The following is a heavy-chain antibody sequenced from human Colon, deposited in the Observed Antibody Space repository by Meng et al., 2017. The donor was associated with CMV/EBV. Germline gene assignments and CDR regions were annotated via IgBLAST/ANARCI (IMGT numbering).Heavy chain of an antibody. D-gene: IGHD3-10*01. V-gene: IGHV4-34*01. J-gene: IGHJ4*02. CDR2: INHSGST. Sequence: QVQLQQWGAGLLKPSETLSLTCAVYGGSFSGYYWSWIRQSPGKGLEWIGEINHSGSTNYNPSLKSRVTISVDTSKNQFSLKLSSVTAADTAVYYCARGLYGSGRHQIDYWGQGTLVTVSS. CDR3: ARGLYGSGRHQIDY. CDR1: GGSFSGYY.